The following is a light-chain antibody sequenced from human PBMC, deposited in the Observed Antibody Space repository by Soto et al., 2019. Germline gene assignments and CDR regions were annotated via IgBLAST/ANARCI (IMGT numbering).Light chain of an antibody. CDR3: QQYGNSPIT. CDR1: ESAASNY. Sequence: VITQSPGTLSLSPGEGATLSCSSSESAASNYLAWYQQKPGQAPRLLIYGTSSRATGIPDRFSGSGSGTDFTLTISRLEPEDFAVYYCQQYGNSPITFGQGTRLQIK. J-gene: IGKJ5*01. CDR2: GTS. V-gene: IGKV3-20*01.